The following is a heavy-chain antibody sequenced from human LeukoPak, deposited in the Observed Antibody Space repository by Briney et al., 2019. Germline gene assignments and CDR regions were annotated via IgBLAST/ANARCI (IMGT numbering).Heavy chain of an antibody. Sequence: SETLSLTCTVSGGSISSSGYSWGWIRQPPGKGLEWIGNINYSGSTYYNPSLKSRVTIFVDTSKNQFSLKVTSVTAADTAVYFCARRVTGDLRRFDYWGQGTLGTVSS. D-gene: IGHD7-27*01. J-gene: IGHJ4*02. V-gene: IGHV4-39*01. CDR1: GGSISSSGYS. CDR2: INYSGST. CDR3: ARRVTGDLRRFDY.